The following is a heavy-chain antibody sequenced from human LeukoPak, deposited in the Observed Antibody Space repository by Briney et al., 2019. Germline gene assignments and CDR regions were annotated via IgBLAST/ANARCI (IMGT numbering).Heavy chain of an antibody. J-gene: IGHJ4*02. D-gene: IGHD3-22*01. Sequence: GGSLRLSCAASGFTFSSYSMNWVRQAPGKGLEWVSYISSSSSTIYYADSVKGRFTISRDNSKNTLYLQMNSLRAEDTAVYYCAKTGKYYYDSSGYPDYWGQGTLVTVSS. CDR1: GFTFSSYS. CDR3: AKTGKYYYDSSGYPDY. CDR2: ISSSSSTI. V-gene: IGHV3-48*01.